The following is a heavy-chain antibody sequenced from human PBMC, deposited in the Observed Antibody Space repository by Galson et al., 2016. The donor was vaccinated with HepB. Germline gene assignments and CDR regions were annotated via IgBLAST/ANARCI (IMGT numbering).Heavy chain of an antibody. CDR1: GGSFSGYY. J-gene: IGHJ3*02. CDR3: ARSVLFWSGAPFDI. Sequence: SETLSLTCAVYGGSFSGYYWSWIRQPPGKGLEWIGEINHSGSTNYNPSLKSRVIISVDTSKNQFFLKLGAVTAADTAMYYCARSVLFWSGAPFDIWGQGTMVTASS. D-gene: IGHD3-3*01. V-gene: IGHV4-34*01. CDR2: INHSGST.